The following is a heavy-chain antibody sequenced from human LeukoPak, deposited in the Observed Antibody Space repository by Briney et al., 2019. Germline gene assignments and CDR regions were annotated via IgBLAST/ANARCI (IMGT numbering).Heavy chain of an antibody. Sequence: SETLSLTCTVSGGSISSYYGSWIRQPAGKGLEWIGRIYSSGSTSYNPSLKGRVTMSVDTSKNQVSLKLSSATAADTAMYYCARVYQSSGISSGYFDYWGQGTLVTVSS. CDR3: ARVYQSSGISSGYFDY. D-gene: IGHD4-23*01. V-gene: IGHV4-4*07. CDR2: IYSSGST. J-gene: IGHJ4*02. CDR1: GGSISSYY.